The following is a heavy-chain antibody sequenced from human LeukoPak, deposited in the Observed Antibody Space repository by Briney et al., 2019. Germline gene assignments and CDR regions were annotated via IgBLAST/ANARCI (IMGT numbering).Heavy chain of an antibody. CDR1: GGTFSSYA. Sequence: GSSVKVSCKASGGTFSSYAISWVQQAPGQGLEWMGGIIPIFGTANYAQKFQGRVTITADESTSTAYMELSSLRSEGTAVYYCARSEKLLWFGELFRWGQGTLVTVSS. V-gene: IGHV1-69*01. J-gene: IGHJ4*02. CDR3: ARSEKLLWFGELFR. D-gene: IGHD3-10*01. CDR2: IIPIFGTA.